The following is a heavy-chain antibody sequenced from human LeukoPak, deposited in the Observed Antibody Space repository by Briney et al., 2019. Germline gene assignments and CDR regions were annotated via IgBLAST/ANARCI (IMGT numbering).Heavy chain of an antibody. CDR3: ARGKSWFDP. V-gene: IGHV1-8*03. CDR2: MNPNSGNA. J-gene: IGHJ5*02. Sequence: ASVKVSCKASGYTFTSCDINWVRQATGQGLEWMGWMNPNSGNAGYAQKFQGRVTITRNTSISTAYMELSSLRSEDTAVYYCARGKSWFDPWGQGTLVTVSS. CDR1: GYTFTSCD.